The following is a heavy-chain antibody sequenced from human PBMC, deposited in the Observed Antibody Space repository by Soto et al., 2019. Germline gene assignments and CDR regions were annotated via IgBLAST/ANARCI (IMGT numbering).Heavy chain of an antibody. Sequence: GGSLRLSCAASGFTFSSYSMNWVRQAPGKGLEWVSYISSSSSTIYYADSVKGRFTISRDNAKNSLYLQMNSLRAEDTAVYYCASYDFWSGYYEVLDYWGQGTLVTVSS. J-gene: IGHJ4*02. V-gene: IGHV3-48*01. CDR2: ISSSSSTI. D-gene: IGHD3-3*01. CDR1: GFTFSSYS. CDR3: ASYDFWSGYYEVLDY.